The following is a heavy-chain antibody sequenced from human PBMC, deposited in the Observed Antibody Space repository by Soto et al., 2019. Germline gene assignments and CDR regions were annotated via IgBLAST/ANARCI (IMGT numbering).Heavy chain of an antibody. CDR1: GGSFSGYY. D-gene: IGHD2-2*01. CDR2: VNHSGTT. Sequence: QVQLQQWGAGLLKPSETLSLTCAVYGGSFSGYYWTWIRQSPEKGLEWIGEVNHSGTTYYNPSLKTRVTISVHTPKNQFSLKMSSVTAADTAVYYRARGIGYCSSINCYSSRRLRFDSWGQGTLVTVSS. J-gene: IGHJ4*02. V-gene: IGHV4-34*01. CDR3: ARGIGYCSSINCYSSRRLRFDS.